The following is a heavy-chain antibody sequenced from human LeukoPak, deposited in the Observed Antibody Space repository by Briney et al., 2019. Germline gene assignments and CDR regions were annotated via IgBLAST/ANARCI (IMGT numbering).Heavy chain of an antibody. CDR2: INHSGDT. CDR1: GGSFSDYY. Sequence: SETLSPTCAVYGGSFSDYYWSWIRQPPGKGLEWIGEINHSGDTKYNPSLKSRVTISVDTSKNQFSLKVSSVTAADTAVYYCARIQLWPLHYFDYWGQGTLVTVSS. CDR3: ARIQLWPLHYFDY. D-gene: IGHD5-18*01. J-gene: IGHJ4*02. V-gene: IGHV4-34*01.